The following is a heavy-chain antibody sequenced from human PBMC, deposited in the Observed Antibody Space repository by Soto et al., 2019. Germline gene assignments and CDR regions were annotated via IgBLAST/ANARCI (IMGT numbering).Heavy chain of an antibody. V-gene: IGHV4-59*07. J-gene: IGHJ5*02. CDR3: ARDYDSSVIDP. CDR2: IYYSGST. D-gene: IGHD3-22*01. CDR1: GDSISSYY. Sequence: PSDTLSLTCTVSGDSISSYYWSWIRQPPGKGLEWIGYIYYSGSTNYNPSLKSRVTISVDTSKNQFSLKLSSVTAADTAVYYCARDYDSSVIDPWGQGTLVTVSS.